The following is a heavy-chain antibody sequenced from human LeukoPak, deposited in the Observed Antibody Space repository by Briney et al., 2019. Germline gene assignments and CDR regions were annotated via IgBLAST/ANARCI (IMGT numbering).Heavy chain of an antibody. D-gene: IGHD6-6*01. V-gene: IGHV3-21*01. Sequence: GGSLRLSCAASGFTFSSYSMNWVRQAPVKGLEWVSSISSSSSYIYYADSVKGRFTISRDNAKNSLYLQMNSLSAEDTAVYYCARAPKKGSSSRFDPWGQGTLVTVSS. J-gene: IGHJ5*02. CDR1: GFTFSSYS. CDR2: ISSSSSYI. CDR3: ARAPKKGSSSRFDP.